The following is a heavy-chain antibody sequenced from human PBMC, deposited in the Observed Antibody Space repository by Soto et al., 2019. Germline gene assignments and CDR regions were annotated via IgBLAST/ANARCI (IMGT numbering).Heavy chain of an antibody. Sequence: LSLTCTVSGGSISGYYWSWIRQPPGKGLEWIGYMYKTGSTVYSPSFKSRVTISVDTSKNQFSLKLNSVTAADTSVYYCARDLWGYCGTDCYPLDVWGQGTTVTVSS. D-gene: IGHD2-21*02. CDR1: GGSISGYY. CDR3: ARDLWGYCGTDCYPLDV. J-gene: IGHJ6*02. CDR2: MYKTGST. V-gene: IGHV4-59*01.